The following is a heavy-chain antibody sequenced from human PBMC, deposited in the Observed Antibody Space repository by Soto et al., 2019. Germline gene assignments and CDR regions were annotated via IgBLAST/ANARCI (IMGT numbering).Heavy chain of an antibody. J-gene: IGHJ3*02. V-gene: IGHV4-59*01. CDR2: IYNSGST. CDR3: GREYYYDSSGYYSRCAFDI. Sequence: SETLSLTCTVSGGSISNYYWNWIRQPPGKGLEWIGSIYNSGSTNYNPSLKSRVTISVDTSKNQFSLKQSTVTAADTAVYYCGREYYYDSSGYYSRCAFDIWGQGAMVTVSS. D-gene: IGHD3-22*01. CDR1: GGSISNYY.